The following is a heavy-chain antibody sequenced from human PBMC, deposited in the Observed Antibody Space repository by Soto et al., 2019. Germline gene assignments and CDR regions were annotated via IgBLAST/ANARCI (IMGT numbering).Heavy chain of an antibody. V-gene: IGHV3-21*06. CDR2: ISSTTNYI. J-gene: IGHJ4*02. CDR3: ARESEDLTSNFDY. Sequence: GGSLRLSCAASGFTFTRYSMDWVRQAPGKGLEWVSSISSTTNYIYYGDSMKGRFTISRDNAKNSLYLEMNSLRAEDTAVYYCARESEDLTSNFDYWGQGTLVTVSS. CDR1: GFTFTRYS.